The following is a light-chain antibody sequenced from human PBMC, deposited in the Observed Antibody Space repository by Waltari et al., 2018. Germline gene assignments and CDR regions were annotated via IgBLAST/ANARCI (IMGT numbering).Light chain of an antibody. V-gene: IGKV3-20*01. Sequence: EIVLTQSPGTLSLSTGERVTLSCRASQTLSHNYVAWYQQKPGQAPGLLIYDTSKRATGIPDRFSGGGSGTDVALIISRLEAEDSATYYCQQYGSSPYTFGQGTKVGIK. CDR2: DTS. CDR3: QQYGSSPYT. J-gene: IGKJ2*01. CDR1: QTLSHNY.